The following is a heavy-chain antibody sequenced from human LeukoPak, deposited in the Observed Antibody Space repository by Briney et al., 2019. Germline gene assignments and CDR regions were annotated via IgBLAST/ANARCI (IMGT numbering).Heavy chain of an antibody. Sequence: GGSLRLSCAASGFTFSSYSMNWVRQAPGKGLEWVSSISSRSTYIYHADSVKGRFTISRDNSRSTLSLQMDSLRAEDTATYYCATYRQIQVPFEFWGQGTLVTVSS. CDR3: ATYRQIQVPFEF. CDR1: GFTFSSYS. D-gene: IGHD5-18*01. V-gene: IGHV3-21*04. J-gene: IGHJ4*02. CDR2: ISSRSTYI.